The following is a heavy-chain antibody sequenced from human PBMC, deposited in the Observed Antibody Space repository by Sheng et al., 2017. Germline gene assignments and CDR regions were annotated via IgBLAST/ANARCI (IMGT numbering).Heavy chain of an antibody. J-gene: IGHJ4*02. CDR1: GFTFSNYE. Sequence: EVQLVESGGGLVQPGGSLRLSCAASGFTFSNYEMNWVRQAPGKGLEWVSYISTSGTTIYYADSVDGRFTISRDNAKNSLYLQVNSLGAEDTAVYYCARVSSGFDYWGQGVLVTVSS. V-gene: IGHV3-48*03. D-gene: IGHD1-26*01. CDR3: ARVSSGFDY. CDR2: ISTSGTTI.